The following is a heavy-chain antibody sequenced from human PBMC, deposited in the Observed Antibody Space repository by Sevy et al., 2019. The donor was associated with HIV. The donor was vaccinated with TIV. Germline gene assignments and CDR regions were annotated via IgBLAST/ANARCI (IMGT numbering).Heavy chain of an antibody. J-gene: IGHJ1*01. CDR3: VRAIAAEASF. D-gene: IGHD6-13*01. CDR1: GFSLNNYW. V-gene: IGHV3-7*01. CDR2: INQNGSVK. Sequence: GGCLRLSCAVSGFSLNNYWMSWVRQAPGKGLEWVANINQNGSVKYYVDSVKGRFTISRDDARNLLYLQMNNLRVEDTALYYCVRAIAAEASFWGQGTLVTVSS.